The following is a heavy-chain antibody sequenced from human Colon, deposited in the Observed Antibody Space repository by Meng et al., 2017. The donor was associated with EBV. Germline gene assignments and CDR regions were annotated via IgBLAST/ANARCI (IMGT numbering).Heavy chain of an antibody. J-gene: IGHJ5*02. CDR3: ARDGGVTHIP. CDR2: IYHNGQT. Sequence: QVLRQESVAGLVKPSGTLSLTCAVSGTSISTSNWWSWIRQSPGEGLEWIGAIYHNGQTNYNPSLKSRVSMSVDESKNEFSLNLKSVTAAGTAVYYCARDGGVTHIPWGQGVLVTVSS. CDR1: GTSISTSNW. V-gene: IGHV4-4*02. D-gene: IGHD2-8*02.